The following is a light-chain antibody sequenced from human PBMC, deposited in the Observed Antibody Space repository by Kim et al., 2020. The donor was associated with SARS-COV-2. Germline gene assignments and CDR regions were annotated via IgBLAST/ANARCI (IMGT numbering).Light chain of an antibody. V-gene: IGLV3-25*03. CDR2: KDS. Sequence: SPGQTARITCSGDALPKQYAYWYQQKPGQAPVLVIYKDSERPSGIPERFSGSSSGTTVTSTISGVQAEDEADYYCQSADSSGTDWVFGGGTQLTVL. J-gene: IGLJ3*02. CDR1: ALPKQY. CDR3: QSADSSGTDWV.